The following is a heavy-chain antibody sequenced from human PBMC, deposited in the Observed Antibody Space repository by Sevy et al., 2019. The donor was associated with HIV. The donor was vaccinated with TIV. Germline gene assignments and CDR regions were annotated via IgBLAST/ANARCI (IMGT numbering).Heavy chain of an antibody. CDR2: ISGLSNYI. CDR3: ARSVRTYDAFDL. Sequence: GGSLRLSCAASGFTFSDYNMNWVRQAPGKGLEWVSYISGLSNYIYYADSVKGRFSISRDNSKNSLFLQMNSLRAEDTALYYYARSVRTYDAFDLWGQGTMVTVSS. J-gene: IGHJ3*01. D-gene: IGHD6-6*01. V-gene: IGHV3-21*01. CDR1: GFTFSDYN.